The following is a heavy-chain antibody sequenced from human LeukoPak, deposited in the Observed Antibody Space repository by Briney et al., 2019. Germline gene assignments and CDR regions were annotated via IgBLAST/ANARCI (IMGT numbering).Heavy chain of an antibody. J-gene: IGHJ4*02. Sequence: PGGSLRLSCTASGFSFSTYAMTWVRQGPGKGLEWVSGLSGSGGSTYYADSVKGRFTISRDNSWNTVYLQMNSLRAEDTAIYYCAKAKSGSYSPFDSWGQGALVTVSS. CDR3: AKAKSGSYSPFDS. D-gene: IGHD1-26*01. CDR2: LSGSGGST. CDR1: GFSFSTYA. V-gene: IGHV3-23*01.